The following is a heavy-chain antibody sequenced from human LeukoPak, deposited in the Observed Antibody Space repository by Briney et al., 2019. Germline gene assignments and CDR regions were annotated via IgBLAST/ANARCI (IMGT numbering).Heavy chain of an antibody. D-gene: IGHD6-13*01. Sequence: SETLSLTCTVSGGSISGYYWSWIRQPPGKGLEWIGYIYYTGSTNYNPSLKSRVTILVDMSKNQFSLKLTSVTAADTAVYYCARPGITATGNAFDIWGQGTMVTVSS. J-gene: IGHJ3*02. CDR1: GGSISGYY. CDR3: ARPGITATGNAFDI. V-gene: IGHV4-59*08. CDR2: IYYTGST.